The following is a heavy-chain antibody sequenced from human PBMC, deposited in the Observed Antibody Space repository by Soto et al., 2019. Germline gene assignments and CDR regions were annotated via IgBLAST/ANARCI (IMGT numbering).Heavy chain of an antibody. CDR3: ARVWGGAFDI. V-gene: IGHV4-59*01. D-gene: IGHD3-10*01. J-gene: IGHJ3*02. Sequence: SETLSLTCTVSGGSISSYYWSWIRQPPGKGLEWIGYIYYSGSTNYNPSPKSRVTISVDTSKNQFSLKLSSVTAADTAVYYCARVWGGAFDIWGQGTMVTVSS. CDR2: IYYSGST. CDR1: GGSISSYY.